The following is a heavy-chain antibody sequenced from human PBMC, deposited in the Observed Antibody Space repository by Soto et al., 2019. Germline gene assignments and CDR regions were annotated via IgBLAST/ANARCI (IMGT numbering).Heavy chain of an antibody. CDR3: AKDFYDSWSTYYAHYFNY. Sequence: QVQLVESGGGVVQPGRSLRISCVASGFTFSNFGMHWVRQAPGKGLEWVALISYDASNKHYADSVKGRFIISRDNSKKTLFLQMNSLRAEDTAVYYCAKDFYDSWSTYYAHYFNYWGQGTLVTACS. V-gene: IGHV3-30*18. CDR2: ISYDASNK. J-gene: IGHJ4*02. CDR1: GFTFSNFG. D-gene: IGHD3-3*01.